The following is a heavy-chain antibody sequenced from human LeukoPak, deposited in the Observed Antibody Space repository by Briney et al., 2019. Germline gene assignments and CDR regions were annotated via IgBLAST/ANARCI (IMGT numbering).Heavy chain of an antibody. Sequence: SETLSLTCTVSGGSISSSSYYWGWIRQPPGKGLEWIGSIYYSGSTYYNPSLKSRVTISVDTSKNQFSLKLSSVTAADTAVYYCARRQAAAGTYYYYYYMDVWGKGTTVTISS. CDR1: GGSISSSSYY. J-gene: IGHJ6*03. D-gene: IGHD6-13*01. CDR2: IYYSGST. V-gene: IGHV4-39*01. CDR3: ARRQAAAGTYYYYYYMDV.